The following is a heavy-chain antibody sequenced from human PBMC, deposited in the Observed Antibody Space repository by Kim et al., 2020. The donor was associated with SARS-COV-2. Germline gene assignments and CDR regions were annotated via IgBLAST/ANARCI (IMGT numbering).Heavy chain of an antibody. V-gene: IGHV3-7*01. CDR1: GFTFSSYW. CDR3: MGGPAGDY. Sequence: GGSLRLSYAASGFTFSSYWMTWVRQGLGKGLEWVGNIKQDGSEKYYMDFVKGRFTISRDNAKNSLYLQMNSLRAEDTAVYYCMGGPAGDYWGQGTLVTVS. CDR2: IKQDGSEK. J-gene: IGHJ4*02.